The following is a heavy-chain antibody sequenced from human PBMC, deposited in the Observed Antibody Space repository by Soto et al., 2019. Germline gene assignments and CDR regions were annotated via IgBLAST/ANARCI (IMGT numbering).Heavy chain of an antibody. Sequence: QVHLQESGPGLVKPSETLSLTCAISGGSTSSSDWWTWVRQPPGEGLEWIGEIHRDGVTNYNSSLKRRLTISLDQYRNQFSLSLTSVTAADAAVYFCAGRPEIHPRWGQGILVPVSS. J-gene: IGHJ4*02. V-gene: IGHV4-4*02. CDR1: GGSTSSSDW. D-gene: IGHD1-26*01. CDR3: AGRPEIHPR. CDR2: IHRDGVT.